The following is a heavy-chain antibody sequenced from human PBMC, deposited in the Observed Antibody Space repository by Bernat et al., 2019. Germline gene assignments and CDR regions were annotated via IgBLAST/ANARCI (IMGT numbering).Heavy chain of an antibody. CDR1: GGSISSSSYY. CDR3: ARTYYYGSGRGDAFDI. D-gene: IGHD3-10*01. J-gene: IGHJ3*02. CDR2: IYYSGST. V-gene: IGHV4-39*01. Sequence: QLQLQESGPGLVKPSETLSLTCTVSGGSISSSSYYWGWIRQPPGKGLEWIGSIYYSGSTYYNPSLKSRVTISVDTSKNQFSLKLSSVTAADTAVYYCARTYYYGSGRGDAFDIWGQGTMVTVSS.